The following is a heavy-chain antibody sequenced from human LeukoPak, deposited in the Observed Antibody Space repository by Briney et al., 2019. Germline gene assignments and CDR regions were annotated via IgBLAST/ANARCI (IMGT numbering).Heavy chain of an antibody. CDR2: INHSAST. V-gene: IGHV4-34*01. D-gene: IGHD1-26*01. CDR3: ARDRYSGSYKAFDI. Sequence: SETLSLTCAVYGGSFSGYYWSWIRQPPGKGLEWIGEINHSASTNYNPSLKSRVTISVDTSKNQFSLKLSSVTAADTAVYYCARDRYSGSYKAFDIWGQGTMVTVSS. J-gene: IGHJ3*02. CDR1: GGSFSGYY.